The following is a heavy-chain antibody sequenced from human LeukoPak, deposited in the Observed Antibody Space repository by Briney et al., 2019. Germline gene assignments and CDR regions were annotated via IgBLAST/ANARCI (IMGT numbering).Heavy chain of an antibody. CDR1: GFTFSSYG. D-gene: IGHD2-2*01. CDR2: ISYDGSNR. J-gene: IGHJ6*03. CDR3: ARASGLVVVPAAGYYMDV. Sequence: GGSLRLSCAASGFTFSSYGMHWVRQAPGKGLEWVAVISYDGSNRYHADSVKGRFTISRDNSKNTLYLQMNSLRAEDTAVYYCARASGLVVVPAAGYYMDVWGEGTTVTVSS. V-gene: IGHV3-30*03.